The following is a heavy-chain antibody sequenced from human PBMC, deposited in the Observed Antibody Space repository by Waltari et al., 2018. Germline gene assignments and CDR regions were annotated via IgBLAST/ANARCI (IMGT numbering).Heavy chain of an antibody. CDR3: ARLEDSYAETPIDY. J-gene: IGHJ4*02. V-gene: IGHV4-39*01. Sequence: QLQLQESGPGLVKPSETLSLTCTVAGGSISSSALYWGWIRQPPGKGLEGIGSIYYSGTTYYSPTINSRVTISVDTSKNQFSLKLTSVTAADTAVYYCARLEDSYAETPIDYWGQGTLVTVSS. CDR1: GGSISSSALY. D-gene: IGHD5-18*01. CDR2: IYYSGTT.